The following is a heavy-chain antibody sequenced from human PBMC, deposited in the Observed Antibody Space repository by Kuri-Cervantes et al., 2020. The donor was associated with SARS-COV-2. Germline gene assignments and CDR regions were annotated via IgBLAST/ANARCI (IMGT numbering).Heavy chain of an antibody. CDR1: GGSFSDYS. CDR3: ARRYDFWSGYLAMDV. V-gene: IGHV4-34*01. D-gene: IGHD3-3*01. CDR2: INHSGST. J-gene: IGHJ6*02. Sequence: SETLSLTCAVYGGSFSDYSWSWIRQPPGKGLEWIGEINHSGSTNYNPSLKSRVTISVDTSKNQFSLKLSSVTAADTAVYYCARRYDFWSGYLAMDVWGQGTTVTVSS.